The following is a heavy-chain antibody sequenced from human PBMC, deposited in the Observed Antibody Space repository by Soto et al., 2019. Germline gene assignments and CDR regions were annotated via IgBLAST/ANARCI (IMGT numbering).Heavy chain of an antibody. J-gene: IGHJ2*01. CDR1: GFTFSSYS. CDR2: ISSSSSYI. V-gene: IGHV3-21*01. CDR3: AREQYSSSPTYWYFDL. Sequence: EVQLVESGGGLVKPGGSLRLSCAASGFTFSSYSMNWVRQAPGKGLEWVSSISSSSSYIYYADSVKGRFTISIDNAKNSLYLQMNSLRAEDTAVYYCAREQYSSSPTYWYFDLWGRGTLVTVSS. D-gene: IGHD6-6*01.